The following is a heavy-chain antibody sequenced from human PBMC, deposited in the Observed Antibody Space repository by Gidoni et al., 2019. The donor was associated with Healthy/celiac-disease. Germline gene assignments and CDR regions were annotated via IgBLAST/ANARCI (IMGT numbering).Heavy chain of an antibody. CDR3: ARGSAVAAAGTEDY. Sequence: QVQLQESGPGLVKPSETLSLTCTVSGGSISSYYWSWIRQPPGKGLEWIGYINYSGSTNYNPSLKSRVTISVDTSKNQFSLKLSSVTAADTAVYYCARGSAVAAAGTEDYWGQGTLVTVSS. V-gene: IGHV4-59*01. CDR1: GGSISSYY. CDR2: INYSGST. D-gene: IGHD6-13*01. J-gene: IGHJ4*02.